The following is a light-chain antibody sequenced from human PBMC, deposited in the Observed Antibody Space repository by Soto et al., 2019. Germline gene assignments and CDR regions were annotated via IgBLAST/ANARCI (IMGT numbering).Light chain of an antibody. CDR2: DAS. V-gene: IGKV1-5*01. J-gene: IGKJ1*01. CDR3: QQFIDGWT. Sequence: IQMTQSPSTLSASIGDRVTITCRASQSINSRLAWYQQMPGKAPNLLIYDASSLESGVPSRFRGSGSETEFTLTISGLQPDDFATYYCQQFIDGWTFGQGTKVDIK. CDR1: QSINSR.